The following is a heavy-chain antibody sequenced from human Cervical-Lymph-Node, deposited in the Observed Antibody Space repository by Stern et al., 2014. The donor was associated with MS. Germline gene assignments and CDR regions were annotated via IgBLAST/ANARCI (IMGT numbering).Heavy chain of an antibody. Sequence: QVQLQESGPGLVKPSQTLSLTCTVSGGSISSGDYYWSWIRQPPGKGREWIGYIYYSGSTYYNPSLKSRVTISIDTSKNQFSLKLNSVTAADTAVYSCARGGAVAGQTFYFDQWGQGTLVTVSS. CDR1: GGSISSGDYY. D-gene: IGHD6-19*01. V-gene: IGHV4-31*03. J-gene: IGHJ4*02. CDR3: ARGGAVAGQTFYFDQ. CDR2: IYYSGST.